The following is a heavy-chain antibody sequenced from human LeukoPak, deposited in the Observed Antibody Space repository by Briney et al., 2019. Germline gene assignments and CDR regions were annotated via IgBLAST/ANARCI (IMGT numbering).Heavy chain of an antibody. CDR3: ARVGAHDYPFDY. V-gene: IGHV1-2*02. J-gene: IGHJ4*02. Sequence: GASVKVSCKASGYTFTGYYMHWVRQAPGQGLEWMGWINLNSGGTNYAQKFQGRVTMTRDTSISTAYMELSRLRSDDTAVYYCARVGAHDYPFDYWGQGALVTVSS. CDR1: GYTFTGYY. CDR2: INLNSGGT. D-gene: IGHD4-11*01.